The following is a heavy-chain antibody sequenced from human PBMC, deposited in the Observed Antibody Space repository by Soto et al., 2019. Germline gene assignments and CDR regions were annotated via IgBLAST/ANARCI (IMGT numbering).Heavy chain of an antibody. CDR2: IRGDGGAT. Sequence: EVQLLESGGGLVQPGGSLRLTCAASEFTVSDYDMGWVRQAPGKGLEWVSLIRGDGGATYYADSVEGRLTTSRDTSENTVYLDMNSLRAEDTALYYCAKDRRGGEYPAFDLWGQGTMVTVSS. CDR1: EFTVSDYD. J-gene: IGHJ3*01. D-gene: IGHD2-21*01. CDR3: AKDRRGGEYPAFDL. V-gene: IGHV3-23*01.